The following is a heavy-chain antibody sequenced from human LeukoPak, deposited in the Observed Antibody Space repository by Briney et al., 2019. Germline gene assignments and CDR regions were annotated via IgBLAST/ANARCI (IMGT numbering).Heavy chain of an antibody. CDR2: INPNSGGT. D-gene: IGHD3-22*01. Sequence: ASVKVSCKASGYTFTGYYMHWVQQAPGLGLEWMGWINPNSGGTNYAQKFQGRVTMTRDTSISTAYMELSRLRSDDTAVYYCARVHSSGYYSRGVFDYWGQGTLVTVSS. CDR1: GYTFTGYY. CDR3: ARVHSSGYYSRGVFDY. V-gene: IGHV1-2*02. J-gene: IGHJ4*02.